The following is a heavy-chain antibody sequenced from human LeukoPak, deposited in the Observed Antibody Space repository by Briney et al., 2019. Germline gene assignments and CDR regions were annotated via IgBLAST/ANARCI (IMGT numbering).Heavy chain of an antibody. CDR3: ATEHMSKQTDY. CDR1: GFTFSDSW. CDR2: IKSKTDGGTT. D-gene: IGHD5/OR15-5a*01. Sequence: GGSLRLSCEASGFTFSDSWMSWVRQAPGKGLEWVGHIKSKTDGGTTAYADSVKGRFTISRDDSRNTLYLQMNSLRAEDTAIYYCATEHMSKQTDYWGQGTLVTVSS. V-gene: IGHV3-15*01. J-gene: IGHJ4*02.